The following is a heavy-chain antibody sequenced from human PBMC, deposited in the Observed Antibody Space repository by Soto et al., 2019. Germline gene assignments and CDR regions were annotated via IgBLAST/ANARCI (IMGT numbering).Heavy chain of an antibody. Sequence: PSETLSLTCTVSGGSISSSSYYWGWIRQPPGKGLEWIGSIYYSGSTYYNPSLKSRVTISVDTSKNQFSLKLSSVTAADTAVYYCASPYCGGDCYNYYYYGMDVWGQGTTVTVSS. CDR3: ASPYCGGDCYNYYYYGMDV. CDR1: GGSISSSSYY. V-gene: IGHV4-39*01. D-gene: IGHD2-21*02. J-gene: IGHJ6*02. CDR2: IYYSGST.